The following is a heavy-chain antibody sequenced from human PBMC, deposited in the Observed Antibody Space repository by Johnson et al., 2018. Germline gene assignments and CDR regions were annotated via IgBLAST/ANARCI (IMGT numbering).Heavy chain of an antibody. CDR1: GFTFGDYA. Sequence: EVQLGETGGGLVQPGRSLRLSCKASGFTFGDYAMHWVRQASGKGLEWVGRIRRKANSYATAYAASVKGRFTISRDDSKNTAYLQMNSLKTEDTAVYYCTSEGHWGQGTLVTVSS. CDR3: TSEGH. J-gene: IGHJ1*01. V-gene: IGHV3-73*01. CDR2: IRRKANSYAT.